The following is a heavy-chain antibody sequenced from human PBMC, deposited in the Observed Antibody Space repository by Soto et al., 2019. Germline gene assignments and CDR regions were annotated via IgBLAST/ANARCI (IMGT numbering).Heavy chain of an antibody. Sequence: QITLKESGPTLVKPTQTLTLTCTFSGFSVSTSGVGVGWIRQPPGKALEWLALIYWDDDKRYSPSLKSRLNIHKDIFRHQVVLTMTNMDPVDTATYFCAHKGIRGVFEYWGQGTLVTVSS. V-gene: IGHV2-5*02. CDR1: GFSVSTSGVG. J-gene: IGHJ4*02. D-gene: IGHD3-10*01. CDR2: IYWDDDK. CDR3: AHKGIRGVFEY.